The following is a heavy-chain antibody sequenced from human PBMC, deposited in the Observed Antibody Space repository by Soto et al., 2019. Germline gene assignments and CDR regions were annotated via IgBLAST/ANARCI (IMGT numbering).Heavy chain of an antibody. Sequence: LSLTCAVYGGSFSGYYWSWIRQPPGKGLEWIGEINHSGSTNYNPSLKSRVTISVDTSKNQFSLKLSSVTAADTAVYYCARLFMRGYYFDYWGQGTLVTVSS. CDR3: ARLFMRGYYFDY. CDR1: GGSFSGYY. J-gene: IGHJ4*02. V-gene: IGHV4-34*01. CDR2: INHSGST. D-gene: IGHD3-16*01.